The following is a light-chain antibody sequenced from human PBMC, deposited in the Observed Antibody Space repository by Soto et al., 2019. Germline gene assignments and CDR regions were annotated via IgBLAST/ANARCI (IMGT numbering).Light chain of an antibody. CDR1: RSDVGGYNY. J-gene: IGLJ1*01. Sequence: QSVLTQPRSVSGSLGQSVTISCAGTRSDVGGYNYVSWYQQPPGTAPKLMIYEVSKRPSGVPDRFSGSKSGNMASLTISGLQAEDEGDYYCCSYAGRYTWVFGTGTKVTVL. V-gene: IGLV2-11*01. CDR2: EVS. CDR3: CSYAGRYTWV.